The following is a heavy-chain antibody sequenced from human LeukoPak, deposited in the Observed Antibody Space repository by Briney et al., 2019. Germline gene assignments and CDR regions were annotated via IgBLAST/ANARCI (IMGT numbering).Heavy chain of an antibody. CDR1: GYTFTGYY. Sequence: ASVKVSCKASGYTFTGYYMHWVRQAPGQGLEWMGLINPNSGGTNCAQKFQGRVTMTRDTSISTAYMELSRLRSDDTAVYYCARGSYYDSRTPYYYYYYMDVWGKGTTVTVSS. CDR2: INPNSGGT. CDR3: ARGSYYDSRTPYYYYYYMDV. J-gene: IGHJ6*03. V-gene: IGHV1-2*06. D-gene: IGHD3-22*01.